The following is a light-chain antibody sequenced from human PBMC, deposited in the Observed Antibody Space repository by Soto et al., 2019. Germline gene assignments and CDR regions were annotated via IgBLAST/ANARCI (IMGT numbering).Light chain of an antibody. V-gene: IGKV3-20*01. CDR1: QSVSSSY. CDR3: QQYGSSPVT. CDR2: GAS. J-gene: IGKJ5*01. Sequence: EIVLTQSPGTLSLSPGERTTLSCRASQSVSSSYLAWYQQKPGQAPRLLIYGASSRATGIPDRFSGSGSGTDFTLTISSLEPEDFAVYSCQQYGSSPVTFGQGTRLEIK.